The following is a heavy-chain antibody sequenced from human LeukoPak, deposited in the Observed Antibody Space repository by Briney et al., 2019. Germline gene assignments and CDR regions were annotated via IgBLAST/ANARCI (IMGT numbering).Heavy chain of an antibody. CDR1: GGSCRGYS. CDR2: INHSGST. CDR3: ARGGSVDDSSGYYPGAFDI. Sequence: SETLSLTCAVNGGSCRGYSWSWIRQPPGKGLEWIGEINHSGSTNYNPSLKSRVPISVDTSKNQFCLKLSSVTSADTAVYYCARGGSVDDSSGYYPGAFDIWGQGTMVTVSP. J-gene: IGHJ3*02. V-gene: IGHV4-34*01. D-gene: IGHD3-22*01.